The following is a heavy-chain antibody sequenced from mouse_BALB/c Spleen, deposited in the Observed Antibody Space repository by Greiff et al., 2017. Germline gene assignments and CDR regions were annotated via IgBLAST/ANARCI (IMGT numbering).Heavy chain of an antibody. CDR2: INPSNGRT. D-gene: IGHD1-1*01. Sequence: QVQLQQPGAELVKPGASVKLSCKASGYTFTSYWMHWVKQRPGQGLEWIGEINPSNGRTNYNEKFKSKATLTVDKSSSTAYMQLSSLTSEDSAVYYCARKDYYGSSPYYFDYWGQGTTLTVSS. CDR1: GYTFTSYW. CDR3: ARKDYYGSSPYYFDY. V-gene: IGHV1S81*02. J-gene: IGHJ2*01.